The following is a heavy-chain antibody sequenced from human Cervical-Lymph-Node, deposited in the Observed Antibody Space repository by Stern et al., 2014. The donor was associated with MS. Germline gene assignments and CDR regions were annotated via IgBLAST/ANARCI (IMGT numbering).Heavy chain of an antibody. J-gene: IGHJ4*02. CDR1: GGSISSGDYY. CDR2: IYYSGST. D-gene: IGHD3-22*01. V-gene: IGHV4-30-4*01. CDR3: ARGGEYYDSSGYSLLDY. Sequence: VQLVESGPGLVKPSQTLSLTCTVSGGSISSGDYYWSWIRQPPGKGLEWIGDIYYSGSTYYNPSLKSRVTISVDTSKNQFSLKLSSVTAADTAVYYCARGGEYYDSSGYSLLDYWGQGTLVTVSS.